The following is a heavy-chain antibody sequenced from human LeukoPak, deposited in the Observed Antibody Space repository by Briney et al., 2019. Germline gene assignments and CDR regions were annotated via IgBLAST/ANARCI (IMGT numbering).Heavy chain of an antibody. J-gene: IGHJ5*02. CDR2: IKEDGSEK. CDR1: GFTFSTYW. CDR3: ARDINPKYNNGDP. V-gene: IGHV3-7*01. Sequence: PGGSLRLSCAASGFTFSTYWMSWVRQAPGKGLEWVANIKEDGSEKYYGDSVKGRFTISRDNAVNSLFLQMDSLRVEDTGVYYCARDINPKYNNGDPWGQGTLVTVSS. D-gene: IGHD1-1*01.